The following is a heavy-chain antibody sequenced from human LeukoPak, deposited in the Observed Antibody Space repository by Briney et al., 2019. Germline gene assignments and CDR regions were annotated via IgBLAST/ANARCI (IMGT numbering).Heavy chain of an antibody. D-gene: IGHD2-15*01. J-gene: IGHJ4*02. CDR3: AKDGVIVVVVAATLSY. CDR2: ISSSGSTI. CDR1: GFTFSSYE. Sequence: GGSLRLSCAASGFTFSSYEMNWVRQAPGKGLEWVSYISSSGSTIYYADSVKGRFTISRDNSKNTLYLQMNSLRAEDTAVYYCAKDGVIVVVVAATLSYWGQGTLVTVSS. V-gene: IGHV3-48*03.